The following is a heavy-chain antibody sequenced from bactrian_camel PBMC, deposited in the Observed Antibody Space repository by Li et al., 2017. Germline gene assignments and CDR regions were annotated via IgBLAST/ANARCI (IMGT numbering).Heavy chain of an antibody. D-gene: IGHD6*01. CDR1: GLIYSRYC. CDR2: IRVDSTT. Sequence: HVQLVESGGGSVQAGGSLRLSCTASGLIYSRYCRGWFRQAPGKEREGVAIIRVDSTTDYADSVKGRFTISKDSAKVYLQMNSLKPEDTATYYCAAELGWCGSAPLQREFRNWGQGTQVTV. CDR3: AAELGWCGSAPLQREFRN. J-gene: IGHJ4*01. V-gene: IGHV3S53*01.